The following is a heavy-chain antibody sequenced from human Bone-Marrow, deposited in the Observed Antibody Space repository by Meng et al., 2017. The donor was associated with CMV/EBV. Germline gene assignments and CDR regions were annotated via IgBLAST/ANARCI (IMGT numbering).Heavy chain of an antibody. J-gene: IGHJ3*01. CDR3: TSSEDIVVVPAAMVV. CDR2: IRSKAYGGTT. CDR1: GFTFSSYA. V-gene: IGHV3-49*04. D-gene: IGHD2-2*01. Sequence: GGSLRLSCAASGFTFSSYAMHWVRQAPGKGLEWVGFIRSKAYGGTTEYAASVKGRFTISRDDSKSIAYLQMNSLKTEDTAVYYCTSSEDIVVVPAAMVVWGQGTMVTVSS.